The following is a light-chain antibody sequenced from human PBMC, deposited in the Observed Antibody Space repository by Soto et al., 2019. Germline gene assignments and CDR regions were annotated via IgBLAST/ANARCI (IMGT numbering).Light chain of an antibody. CDR1: QVISSY. CDR3: QQLKSYPIT. CDR2: GAS. Sequence: DIQLTQSPSFLSASVGDRVTITCRASQVISSYLAWYQQKPGKAPKLPIYGASTLQSGVPSRFSGSGSGTEFTLTISSLQPEDFATYYCQQLKSYPITFGQGTRLEI. V-gene: IGKV1-9*01. J-gene: IGKJ5*01.